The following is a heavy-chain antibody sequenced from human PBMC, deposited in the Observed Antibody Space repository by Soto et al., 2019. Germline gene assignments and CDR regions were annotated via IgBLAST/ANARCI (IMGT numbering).Heavy chain of an antibody. CDR2: IYYSGST. Sequence: PSETLSLTCTVSGVSISIYYWSWVRQPPGKGLEWIGYIYYSGSTNYNPSLKSRVTISVDTSKNQFSLKLSSVTAADTAVYYCERHESSSSSSAFDIWGQGTMVTVSS. CDR3: ERHESSSSSSAFDI. D-gene: IGHD6-6*01. J-gene: IGHJ3*02. V-gene: IGHV4-59*08. CDR1: GVSISIYY.